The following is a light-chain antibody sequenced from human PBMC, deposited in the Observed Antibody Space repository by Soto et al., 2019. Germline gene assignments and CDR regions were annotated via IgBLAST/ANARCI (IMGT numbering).Light chain of an antibody. CDR2: LNSDGRH. J-gene: IGLJ2*01. CDR3: KTWGNVILV. V-gene: IGLV4-69*01. Sequence: QPVLTQSPSASASLGASVKLTCTLSSRHSSYAIAWHQQQPEKGPRYLMKLNSDGRHTKGDGIPDRFSGSSSGTERYLTISSLQFEDEADYYCKTWGNVILVFGGGTKLTFL. CDR1: SRHSSYA.